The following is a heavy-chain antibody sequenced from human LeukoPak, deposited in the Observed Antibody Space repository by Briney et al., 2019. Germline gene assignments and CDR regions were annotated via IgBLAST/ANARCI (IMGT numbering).Heavy chain of an antibody. CDR1: GDSVSSTSAA. CDR2: TYYRSKWYY. D-gene: IGHD6-13*01. V-gene: IGHV6-1*01. Sequence: SQTLSLTCGISGDSVSSTSAAWSWIRQSPSRGLEWLGRTYYRSKWYYDYAVSLKSRIIINPDTSKNQFSLQLNSMTPEDTAVYYCARDGSKGRSSSWYEGFDPWGQGTLVTVSS. J-gene: IGHJ5*02. CDR3: ARDGSKGRSSSWYEGFDP.